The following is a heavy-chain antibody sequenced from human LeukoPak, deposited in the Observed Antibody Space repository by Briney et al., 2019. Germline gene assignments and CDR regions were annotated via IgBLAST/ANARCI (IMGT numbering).Heavy chain of an antibody. CDR3: IRDFRSADL. V-gene: IGHV3-74*01. CDR1: GFTFSSYA. Sequence: GGSLRLSCAASGFTFSSYAMHWVRQAPGKGLVWASRIYVDGRTTNYADSVKGRFTISRDNAKNTVYLEMNSLSVEDTATYYCIRDFRSADLWGQGTLVTVTS. CDR2: IYVDGRTT. J-gene: IGHJ5*02.